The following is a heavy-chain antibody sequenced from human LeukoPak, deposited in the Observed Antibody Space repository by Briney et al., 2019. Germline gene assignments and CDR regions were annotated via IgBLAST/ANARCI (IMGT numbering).Heavy chain of an antibody. J-gene: IGHJ4*02. CDR1: GGSISSSSYY. V-gene: IGHV4-39*01. CDR3: ATQREYSYANDY. Sequence: SETLSLTCTVSGGSISSSSYYWGWIRQPPGKGLEWIGSIYYSGSTYYNPSLKSRVTISVDTSKNQFSLKLSSVTAADTAVYYCATQREYSYANDYWGQGTLVTVPS. D-gene: IGHD5-18*01. CDR2: IYYSGST.